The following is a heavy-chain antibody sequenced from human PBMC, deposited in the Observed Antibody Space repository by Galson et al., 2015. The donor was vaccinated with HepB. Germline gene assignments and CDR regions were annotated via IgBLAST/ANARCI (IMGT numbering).Heavy chain of an antibody. Sequence: SVKVSCKASGYTFTSYDINWVRQATGQGLEWMGWMDPNSGNTGYAQKFQGRVTMTRNTSISTAYMELSSLRSEDTAVYYCARGLEYHPGLVDWGQGTLVTVSS. CDR2: MDPNSGNT. J-gene: IGHJ4*02. V-gene: IGHV1-8*01. CDR3: ARGLEYHPGLVD. D-gene: IGHD6-6*01. CDR1: GYTFTSYD.